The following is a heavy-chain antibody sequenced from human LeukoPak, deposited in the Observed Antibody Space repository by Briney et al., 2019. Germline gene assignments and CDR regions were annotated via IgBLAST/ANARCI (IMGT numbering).Heavy chain of an antibody. V-gene: IGHV3-48*03. CDR2: ISSSGSTI. CDR3: ARATNYDILTGYENWFDP. CDR1: GFTFSSYE. D-gene: IGHD3-9*01. Sequence: PGGSLRLSCAASGFTFSSYEMNWVRQAPGKGLEWVSYISSSGSTIYYADSVKGRFTISRDNAKNSLYLQMNSLRAEDTAVYYCARATNYDILTGYENWFDPWGQGTLVTVSS. J-gene: IGHJ5*02.